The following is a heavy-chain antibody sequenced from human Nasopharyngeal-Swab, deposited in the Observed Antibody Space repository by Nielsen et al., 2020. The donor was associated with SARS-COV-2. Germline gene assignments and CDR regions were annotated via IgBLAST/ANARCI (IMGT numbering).Heavy chain of an antibody. Sequence: VRQMPGKGLEWMGIIYPGDSDTRHSPSFQGQVTISADKSISTAYLQWSSLKASDTAMYYCARRDGSYYDVDYWGQGTLVTVSS. V-gene: IGHV5-51*01. J-gene: IGHJ4*02. CDR3: ARRDGSYYDVDY. D-gene: IGHD1-26*01. CDR2: IYPGDSDT.